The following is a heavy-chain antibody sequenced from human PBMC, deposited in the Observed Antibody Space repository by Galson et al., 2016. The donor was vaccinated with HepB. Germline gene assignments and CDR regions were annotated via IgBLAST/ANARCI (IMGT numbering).Heavy chain of an antibody. V-gene: IGHV3-23*01. CDR3: TRGIAVAPNGPDY. CDR2: ITGRGDTT. Sequence: SLRLSCAASGFSFSSSGMSWVRQTPGRGLEWLSGITGRGDTTHYADSVRGRFTISRDNSKNTLYLQMNSLRVEDTAVYYCTRGIAVAPNGPDYWGQGTLVTVSS. J-gene: IGHJ4*02. CDR1: GFSFSSSG. D-gene: IGHD6-19*01.